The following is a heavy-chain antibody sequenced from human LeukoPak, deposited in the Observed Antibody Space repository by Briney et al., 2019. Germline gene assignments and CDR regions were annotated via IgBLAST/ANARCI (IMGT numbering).Heavy chain of an antibody. J-gene: IGHJ4*02. V-gene: IGHV5-51*01. CDR1: EYSFATYW. D-gene: IGHD2-15*01. CDR3: ASEYCSGGNCYFDY. Sequence: GESLQISCKGSEYSFATYWIGWVRQMPGQGLEWMGIIFPGDSDTRHSPSLQGQVTISADKSISTAYLQWSSLKASDTAIYYCASEYCSGGNCYFDYWGQGTLVTVSS. CDR2: IFPGDSDT.